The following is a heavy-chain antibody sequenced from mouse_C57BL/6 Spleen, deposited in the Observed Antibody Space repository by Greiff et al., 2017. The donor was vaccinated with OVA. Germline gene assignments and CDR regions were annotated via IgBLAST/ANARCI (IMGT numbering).Heavy chain of an antibody. J-gene: IGHJ3*01. CDR3: ARSGGYGSSYGWFAY. D-gene: IGHD1-1*01. CDR1: GYAFSSYW. V-gene: IGHV1-80*01. CDR2: IYPGDGDT. Sequence: QVQLQQSGAELVKPGASVKISCKASGYAFSSYWMNWVKQRPGKGLAWIGQIYPGDGDTDYNGKFKGKATLTEDKSSSTAYMQLSGLTSEDSAVYFCARSGGYGSSYGWFAYWGQGTLVTVSA.